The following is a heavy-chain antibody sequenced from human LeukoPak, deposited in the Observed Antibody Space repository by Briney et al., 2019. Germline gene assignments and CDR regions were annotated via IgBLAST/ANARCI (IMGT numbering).Heavy chain of an antibody. D-gene: IGHD3-10*01. V-gene: IGHV3-23*01. Sequence: PGGSLRLSCAASGFTFSSYAMSWVRQAPGKELEWVSAISASGGSTYYADSVKGRFTISRDNSKNTLYLQMNSLRAEDTAVYYCATGELLLWYYFDYWGQGTLVTVSS. J-gene: IGHJ4*02. CDR2: ISASGGST. CDR1: GFTFSSYA. CDR3: ATGELLLWYYFDY.